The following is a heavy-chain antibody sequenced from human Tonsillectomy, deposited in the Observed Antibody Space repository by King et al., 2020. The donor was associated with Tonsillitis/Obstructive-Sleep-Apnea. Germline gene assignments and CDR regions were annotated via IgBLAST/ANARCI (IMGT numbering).Heavy chain of an antibody. J-gene: IGHJ3*02. D-gene: IGHD3-3*01. CDR3: TTDLPTYYEFSGAFDI. CDR1: GFTFSNAW. V-gene: IGHV3-15*01. CDR2: IKSKTDGGTT. Sequence: VQLVESGGGLVKPGGSLRLSCAASGFTFSNAWMSWVRQAPGKGLEWVGRIKSKTDGGTTDYAAPVKGRFTISRDDSKNMLYLQMNSLKIEDTAVYYCTTDLPTYYEFSGAFDIWGQGTMVIVSS.